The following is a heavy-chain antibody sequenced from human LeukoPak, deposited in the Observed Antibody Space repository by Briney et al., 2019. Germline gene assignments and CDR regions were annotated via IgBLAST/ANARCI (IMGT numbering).Heavy chain of an antibody. Sequence: SETLSLTCTVSGGSISTSNYYWGWIRQPPGKGLEWIGNIFYSGSTYYSPSLKSRVTISLDTSKNQFSLKLSSVTAADTAVYYCARGRTEEFDYWGQGTLVTVSS. D-gene: IGHD1-14*01. CDR3: ARGRTEEFDY. CDR1: GGSISTSNYY. V-gene: IGHV4-39*07. CDR2: IFYSGST. J-gene: IGHJ4*02.